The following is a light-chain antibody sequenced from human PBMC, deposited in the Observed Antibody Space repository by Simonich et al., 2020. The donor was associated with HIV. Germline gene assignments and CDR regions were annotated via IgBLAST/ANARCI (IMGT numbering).Light chain of an antibody. CDR1: QGISNS. Sequence: DIQMTQSPSSLSASVGDRVTITCRASQGISNSLAWYQQKQGKAPKLLLYAASRLESGVPSRFSGSGSGTDYTLTISSLQPEDFAVYHCQQYGNSPNTFGQGTKLEIK. V-gene: IGKV1-NL1*01. J-gene: IGKJ2*01. CDR2: AAS. CDR3: QQYGNSPNT.